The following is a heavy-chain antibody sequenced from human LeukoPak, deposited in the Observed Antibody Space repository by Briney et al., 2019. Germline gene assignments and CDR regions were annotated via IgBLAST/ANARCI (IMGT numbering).Heavy chain of an antibody. D-gene: IGHD3-16*01. CDR1: GGSLSPYY. Sequence: SETLSLTCTVSGGSLSPYYWGWIRQPPGKGLEWIAFIHYSGSTNYNLSLRTRVTISVDTTKNQFSLKVSSVTAADTATYYCARQGDGVEYFYAVDVWGQGTTVTVSS. V-gene: IGHV4-59*08. CDR2: IHYSGST. J-gene: IGHJ6*02. CDR3: ARQGDGVEYFYAVDV.